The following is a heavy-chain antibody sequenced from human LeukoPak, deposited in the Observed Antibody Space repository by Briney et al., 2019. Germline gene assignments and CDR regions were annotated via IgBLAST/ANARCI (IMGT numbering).Heavy chain of an antibody. CDR3: ARGWPYYYDSSGYFYFDY. Sequence: GGSPRLSCAASGFIFSSYWMSWVRQAPGKGLEWVANIKQDGSEKYYVDSVKGRFTISRDNAKNSLYLQMNSLRAEDTAVYYCARGWPYYYDSSGYFYFDYWGQGTLVTVSS. V-gene: IGHV3-7*01. CDR2: IKQDGSEK. J-gene: IGHJ4*02. D-gene: IGHD3-22*01. CDR1: GFIFSSYW.